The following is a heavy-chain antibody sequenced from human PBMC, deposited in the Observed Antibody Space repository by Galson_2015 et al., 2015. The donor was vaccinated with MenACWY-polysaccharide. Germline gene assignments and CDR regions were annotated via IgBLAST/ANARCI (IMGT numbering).Heavy chain of an antibody. CDR1: GFNFNIHT. V-gene: IGHV3-30-3*01. Sequence: SLRLSCAAAGFNFNIHTMHWVRQAPGKGLEWVAFISSDGDDKYYADSVKGRFTISRDNHKNTVFLEMNSLRAEDTAVYYCVRDGGGGNGWYWFDLWGQGTRVTVSS. J-gene: IGHJ5*02. CDR3: VRDGGGGNGWYWFDL. D-gene: IGHD6-19*01. CDR2: ISSDGDDK.